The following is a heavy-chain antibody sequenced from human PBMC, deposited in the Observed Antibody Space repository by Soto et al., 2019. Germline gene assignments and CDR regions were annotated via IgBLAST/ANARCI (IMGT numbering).Heavy chain of an antibody. V-gene: IGHV5-51*01. CDR2: IYPGDSET. CDR3: ARLRVALPVTKISSLHN. Sequence: GESLKISCQAAGYTFSSYWIAWVRQMPGKGLEWAGIIYPGDSETRYSPALQGQVTISAARSTTTAYLLRSSLKASDSRTYHRARLRVALPVTKISSLHNWGRGTLVTASS. J-gene: IGHJ4*01. CDR1: GYTFSSYW. D-gene: IGHD4-17*01.